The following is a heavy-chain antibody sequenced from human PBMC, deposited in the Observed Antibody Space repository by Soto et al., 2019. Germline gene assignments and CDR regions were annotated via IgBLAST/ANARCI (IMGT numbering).Heavy chain of an antibody. D-gene: IGHD6-6*01. CDR1: GYTFTGYY. V-gene: IGHV1-2*02. CDR2: INPHSGGT. CDR3: ARGGSSSLDY. Sequence: QVQLVQSGAEVKKPGASVKVSCKASGYTFTGYYMHWVRQAPGQGPEWRGWINPHSGGTTYAQKFQGRVTVTRDTSISTAYMELSSLRSDDTAVYYCARGGSSSLDYWGQGALVTVSS. J-gene: IGHJ4*02.